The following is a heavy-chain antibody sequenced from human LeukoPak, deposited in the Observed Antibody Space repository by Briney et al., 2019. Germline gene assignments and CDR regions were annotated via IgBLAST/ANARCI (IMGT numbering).Heavy chain of an antibody. CDR1: GFTFTNYA. D-gene: IGHD6-6*01. J-gene: IGHJ4*02. Sequence: PWGSLRLSCAASGFTFTNYAMSWVRQAPGKGLEWVSGISGNGGMTSYVDSVRGRFTISRDKSKNTLYLQMNSLRAEDTAIYYCAKAVEYSSSGIDNWGQGTLVTVSS. CDR2: ISGNGGMT. V-gene: IGHV3-23*01. CDR3: AKAVEYSSSGIDN.